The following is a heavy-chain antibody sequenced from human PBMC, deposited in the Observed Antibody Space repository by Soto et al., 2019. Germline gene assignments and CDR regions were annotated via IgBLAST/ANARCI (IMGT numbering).Heavy chain of an antibody. CDR3: ARDPLYYYDSSGYYYRY. V-gene: IGHV3-21*01. J-gene: IGHJ4*02. CDR2: ISSSSSYI. D-gene: IGHD3-22*01. CDR1: GFTFSSYS. Sequence: EVQLVESGGGLVKPGGSLRLSCAASGFTFSSYSMNWVRQAPGKGLEWVSSISSSSSYIYYADSVKGRFTISRDNAKNSLYLQMNSLRAEDTAVYYCARDPLYYYDSSGYYYRYWGQGTLVTVSS.